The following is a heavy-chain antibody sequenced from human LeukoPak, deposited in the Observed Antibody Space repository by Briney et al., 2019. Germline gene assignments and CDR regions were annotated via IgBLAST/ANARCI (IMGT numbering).Heavy chain of an antibody. J-gene: IGHJ5*02. CDR1: GFNFGGYA. V-gene: IGHV3-49*03. CDR2: IRSKTYGGTT. D-gene: IGHD6-13*01. Sequence: PGRSLRLSCTASGFNFGGYAMSWFRQAPGKGLEWVGFIRSKTYGGTTEYAASVKGRFTISRDDSKSIAYLQMNDLNTDDAAVYHCTRYVAAAARESWFDPWGQGTLVAVSS. CDR3: TRYVAAAARESWFDP.